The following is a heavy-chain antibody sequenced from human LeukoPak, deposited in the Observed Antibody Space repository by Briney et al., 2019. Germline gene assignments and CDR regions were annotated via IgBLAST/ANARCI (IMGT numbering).Heavy chain of an antibody. CDR3: ARDGSYDRYWYFDL. J-gene: IGHJ2*01. V-gene: IGHV4-61*02. Sequence: SQTLSLTCTVSGGSISSGSYYWSWIRQPAGKGLEWIGRIYTSGSTNYNPSLKSRVTISVDTSKNQFSLKLSSVTAADTAVYYCARDGSYDRYWYFDLWGRGTLVTVSS. CDR1: GGSISSGSYY. CDR2: IYTSGST. D-gene: IGHD1-26*01.